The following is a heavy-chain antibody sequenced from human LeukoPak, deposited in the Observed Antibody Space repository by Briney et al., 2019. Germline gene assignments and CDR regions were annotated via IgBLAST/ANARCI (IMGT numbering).Heavy chain of an antibody. Sequence: PSETLSLTCAVSGGSISSSNWWSWVRQPPGKGLEWIGEIYHSGSTNYNPSLKSRVTISVDKSKNQFSLKLSSVTAADTAVYYCARLTLYYYDSSGQWGSYYGMDVWGQGTTVTVSS. J-gene: IGHJ6*02. CDR3: ARLTLYYYDSSGQWGSYYGMDV. CDR1: GGSISSSNW. V-gene: IGHV4-4*02. D-gene: IGHD3-22*01. CDR2: IYHSGST.